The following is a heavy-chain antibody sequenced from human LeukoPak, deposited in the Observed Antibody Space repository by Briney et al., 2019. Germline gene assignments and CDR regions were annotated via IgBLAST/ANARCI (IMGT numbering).Heavy chain of an antibody. CDR3: ARYIVATITYQENWFDP. CDR2: IYYSGST. Sequence: SETLSLTCTVSGGSISSYYWSWIRQPPGKGLEWIGYIYYSGSTNYNPSLKSRVTISVDTSKNQFSLKLSSVTAADTAVYYCARYIVATITYQENWFDPWGQGTLVTVSS. V-gene: IGHV4-59*01. D-gene: IGHD5-12*01. J-gene: IGHJ5*02. CDR1: GGSISSYY.